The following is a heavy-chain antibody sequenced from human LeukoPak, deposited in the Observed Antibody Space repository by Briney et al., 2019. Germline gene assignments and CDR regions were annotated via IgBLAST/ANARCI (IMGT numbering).Heavy chain of an antibody. J-gene: IGHJ5*02. CDR3: ARVFPEYCDILTPWVRKNWFDP. D-gene: IGHD3-9*01. CDR2: ISAYNGNT. V-gene: IGHV1-18*04. Sequence: ASVRVSCKASGYTFTSYGISWVRQAPGQGLEWMGWISAYNGNTNYAQKLQGRVTMTTDTSTSTAYMELRSLRSDDTAVYYCARVFPEYCDILTPWVRKNWFDPWGQGTLVTVSS. CDR1: GYTFTSYG.